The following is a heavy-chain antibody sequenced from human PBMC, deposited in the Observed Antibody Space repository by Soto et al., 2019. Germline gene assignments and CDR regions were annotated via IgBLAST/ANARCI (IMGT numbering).Heavy chain of an antibody. CDR2: ISYDGSNK. CDR1: GFTFSSYA. Sequence: QVQLVESGGGVVQPGRSLRLSCAASGFTFSSYAMHWVRQAPGKGLEWVAVISYDGSNKYYADSVKGRFTISRDNSKNTLYLQMNSLRAEDTAVYYCERMLGSSSANYYYGMDVWGQGTTVTVSS. V-gene: IGHV3-30-3*01. J-gene: IGHJ6*02. CDR3: ERMLGSSSANYYYGMDV. D-gene: IGHD6-6*01.